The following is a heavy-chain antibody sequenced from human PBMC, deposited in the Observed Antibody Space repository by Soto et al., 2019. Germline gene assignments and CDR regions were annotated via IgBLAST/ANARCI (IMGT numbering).Heavy chain of an antibody. Sequence: ASVKVSCKASGYTFTGYYMHWVRQAPGQGLEWMGWINPNSGGTNYAQKFQGWVTMTRDTSISTAYMELSRLRSDDTAVYYCAREGRRDTAMVLFDYYYYGMDVWGQGTTVTAP. D-gene: IGHD5-18*01. CDR3: AREGRRDTAMVLFDYYYYGMDV. CDR1: GYTFTGYY. V-gene: IGHV1-2*04. CDR2: INPNSGGT. J-gene: IGHJ6*02.